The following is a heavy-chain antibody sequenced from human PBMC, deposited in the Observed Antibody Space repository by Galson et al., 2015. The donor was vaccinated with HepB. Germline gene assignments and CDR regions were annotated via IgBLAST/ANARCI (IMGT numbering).Heavy chain of an antibody. CDR1: GGTFSSYT. CDR2: IIPILGIA. Sequence: SVKVSCKASGGTFSSYTISWVRQAPGQGLEWMGGIIPILGIANYAQKFQGRVTITADKSTSTAYMELSSLRSEDTAVYYCARDRFRGCSGPRLWGMDVWGQGTTVTVSS. CDR3: ARDRFRGCSGPRLWGMDV. V-gene: IGHV1-69*10. D-gene: IGHD3-10*01. J-gene: IGHJ6*02.